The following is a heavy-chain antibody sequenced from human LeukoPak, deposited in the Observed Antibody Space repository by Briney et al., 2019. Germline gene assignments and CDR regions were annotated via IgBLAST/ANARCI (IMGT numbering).Heavy chain of an antibody. V-gene: IGHV4-31*03. D-gene: IGHD3-10*01. CDR2: VYYGGST. Sequence: SATVSLTCTVSGGSISSGGSYWSWIRQHPGKGLEWIGYVYYGGSTYYNPSLKSRVTISLDTSKNQFSLKLTSVTAADTAVYYCASRGSGSGSSSLFDYWGQGTLVTVSS. J-gene: IGHJ4*02. CDR1: GGSISSGGSY. CDR3: ASRGSGSGSSSLFDY.